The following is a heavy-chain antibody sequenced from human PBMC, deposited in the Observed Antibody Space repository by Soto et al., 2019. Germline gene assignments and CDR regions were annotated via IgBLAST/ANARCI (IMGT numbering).Heavy chain of an antibody. CDR3: ASLMVRGAPTDTYYYYGMDV. D-gene: IGHD3-10*01. Sequence: QVQLVQSGAEVKKPGSSVKVSCKASGGTFSSYAISWVRQAPGQGLEWMGGIIPIFGTANYAQKFQGRVTIPADESTSTAYMELSSLRSEDTAVYYCASLMVRGAPTDTYYYYGMDVWGQGTTVTVSS. CDR1: GGTFSSYA. J-gene: IGHJ6*02. CDR2: IIPIFGTA. V-gene: IGHV1-69*01.